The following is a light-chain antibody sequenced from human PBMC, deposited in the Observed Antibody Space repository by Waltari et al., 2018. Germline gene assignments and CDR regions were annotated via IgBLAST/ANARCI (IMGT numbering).Light chain of an antibody. CDR3: MQTLQTPFT. CDR2: LGS. Sequence: DMVMTQSPLSLPVSPGEPASISCRSSQSLLYSNGYDYLEWYLQKPGQSPQLLIYLGSNRASGVPDRFSGSGSGTDFILKISRVEAEDVGVYYCMQTLQTPFTFGPGTKVDI. V-gene: IGKV2-28*01. CDR1: QSLLYSNGYDY. J-gene: IGKJ3*01.